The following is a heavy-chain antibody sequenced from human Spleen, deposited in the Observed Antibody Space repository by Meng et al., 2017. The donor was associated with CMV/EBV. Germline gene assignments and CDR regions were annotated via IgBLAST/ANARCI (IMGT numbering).Heavy chain of an antibody. CDR1: GFTFDDYA. CDR3: ARVGCTNGICPWDY. Sequence: SLKISCAASGFTFDDYAMHWVRQAPGKGLEWVSGISWNSGSIGYADSVKGRFTISRDNAKNSLYLQINSLRAEDTALYYCARVGCTNGICPWDYWGQGTLVTVSS. CDR2: ISWNSGSI. V-gene: IGHV3-9*01. D-gene: IGHD2-8*01. J-gene: IGHJ4*02.